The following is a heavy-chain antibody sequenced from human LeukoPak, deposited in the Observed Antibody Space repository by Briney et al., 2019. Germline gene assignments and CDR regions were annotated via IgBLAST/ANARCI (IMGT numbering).Heavy chain of an antibody. V-gene: IGHV3-21*01. J-gene: IGHJ6*02. CDR1: GFTFTSYS. CDR3: ARDFTAADTYYYYGMDV. CDR2: ISSSSTYI. Sequence: PGGSLRLSCAASGFTFTSYSMNWVRQAPGKGLEWVSSISSSSTYIYYADSVKGRFTISRDNAKNSLYLQMNSLRAEDTAVYYCARDFTAADTYYYYGMDVWGQGTTVTVSS. D-gene: IGHD6-13*01.